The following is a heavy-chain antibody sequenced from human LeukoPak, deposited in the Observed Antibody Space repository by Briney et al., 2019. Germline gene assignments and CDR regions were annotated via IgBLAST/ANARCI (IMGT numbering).Heavy chain of an antibody. D-gene: IGHD3-22*01. Sequence: SETLSLTCTVSGGSISSYYWSWIRQPPGKGLEWIGYIYYSGSTNYNPSLKSRVTISVDTSKNQFSLKLSSVTAADTAVYYYARGDYYDSSVPFDPWGQGTLVTVSS. CDR2: IYYSGST. CDR3: ARGDYYDSSVPFDP. V-gene: IGHV4-59*01. J-gene: IGHJ5*02. CDR1: GGSISSYY.